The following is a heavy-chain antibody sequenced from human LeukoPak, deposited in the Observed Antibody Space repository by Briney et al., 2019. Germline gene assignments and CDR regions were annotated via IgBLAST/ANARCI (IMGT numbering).Heavy chain of an antibody. CDR3: ASVNYYDSSGYRVDAFDI. CDR1: GGSISSSNW. Sequence: SETLSLTCAVSGGSISSSNWWSWVRQPPGKGLEWIGEIYHSGSTNYNPSLKSRVTISVDKSKNQFSLKLSSVTAADTAVYYCASVNYYDSSGYRVDAFDIWGQGTMVTVSS. D-gene: IGHD3-22*01. CDR2: IYHSGST. J-gene: IGHJ3*02. V-gene: IGHV4-4*02.